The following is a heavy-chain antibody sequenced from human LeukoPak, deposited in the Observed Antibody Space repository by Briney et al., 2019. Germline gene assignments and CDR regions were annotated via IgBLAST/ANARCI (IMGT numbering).Heavy chain of an antibody. CDR2: IYHSGST. CDR3: ARHSAHSSTNDAFDI. CDR1: GYSISSGYY. V-gene: IGHV4-38-2*02. Sequence: SETLSLTCTVSGYSISSGYYWGWIRPPPGKGLEWIGSIYHSGSTYYNPSIKSRVTISVDTSKNQFSLKLSSVTAADTAVYYCARHSAHSSTNDAFDIWGQGTMVTVSS. D-gene: IGHD6-13*01. J-gene: IGHJ3*02.